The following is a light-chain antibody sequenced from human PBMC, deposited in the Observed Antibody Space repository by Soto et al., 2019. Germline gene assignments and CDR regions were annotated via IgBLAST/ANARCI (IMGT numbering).Light chain of an antibody. CDR2: GAS. V-gene: IGKV3-20*01. J-gene: IGKJ2*01. CDR1: QSVRSSY. CDR3: QQYESSPYT. Sequence: EIVLTQSPGTLSLSPGERATLSCRASQSVRSSYLAWYHQKPGQPPRLLIFGASNRATGIPDRFSGSESGTDFTLTNSRLEPEDFAVYYCQQYESSPYTFGQGTRLEIK.